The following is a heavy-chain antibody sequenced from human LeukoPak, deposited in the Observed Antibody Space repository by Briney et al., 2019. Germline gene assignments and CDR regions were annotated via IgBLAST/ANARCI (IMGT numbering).Heavy chain of an antibody. V-gene: IGHV3-15*01. CDR1: GFTFSKSW. CDR3: TTQSTVTDVYYYYYGMDV. Sequence: PVGSLRLSCAGSGFTFSKSWISWVRQAPGKGVEWVGRIKSKNDGGTTDYAAPVKGRFTISRDDSKNTLYLQMNSLKTEDTAVYYCTTQSTVTDVYYYYYGMDVWGKGTTVTVSS. J-gene: IGHJ6*04. D-gene: IGHD4-17*01. CDR2: IKSKNDGGTT.